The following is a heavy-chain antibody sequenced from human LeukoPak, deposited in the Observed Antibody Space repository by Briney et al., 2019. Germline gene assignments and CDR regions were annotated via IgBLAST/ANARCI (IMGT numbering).Heavy chain of an antibody. J-gene: IGHJ4*02. CDR3: AKNGGDSCYSHSDY. V-gene: IGHV3-23*01. D-gene: IGHD2-15*01. CDR2: ISGGGGNS. Sequence: GGSLLLSCAGSGFTFDNYAMTWVRQAPGKGLEWVSTISGGGGNSYYADSVRGRFTISRDSSKNTLYLQMNSLRAEDTAVYYCAKNGGDSCYSHSDYWGQGTLVTVSS. CDR1: GFTFDNYA.